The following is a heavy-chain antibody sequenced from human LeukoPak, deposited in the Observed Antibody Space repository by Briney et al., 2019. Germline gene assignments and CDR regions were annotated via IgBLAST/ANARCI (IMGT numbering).Heavy chain of an antibody. D-gene: IGHD6-13*01. CDR2: ISPSSSSI. V-gene: IGHV3-21*01. Sequence: GGSLRLSCAASGFTFSSYGMNGVRHAPGKGLEWVSCISPSSSSIYFADSVKGRFTISRDNAKNSLYLQMNSLRAEDTAVYYCARARSSSSWYSDYWGQGTLVTVSS. CDR1: GFTFSSYG. J-gene: IGHJ4*02. CDR3: ARARSSSSWYSDY.